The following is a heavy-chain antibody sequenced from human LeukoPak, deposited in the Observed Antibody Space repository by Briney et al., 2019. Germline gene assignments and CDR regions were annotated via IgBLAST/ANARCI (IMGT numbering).Heavy chain of an antibody. D-gene: IGHD3-3*01. CDR3: AKSDHDFWSGPDFDY. Sequence: PGGSLRLSCAASGFTFRSYGMHWVRQAPGKGLEWVAFIRYDGSNKYYADSVKGRFTISRDNSKNTLYLQMNSLRAEDTAVYYCAKSDHDFWSGPDFDYWGQGTLVTVSS. CDR1: GFTFRSYG. V-gene: IGHV3-30*02. CDR2: IRYDGSNK. J-gene: IGHJ4*02.